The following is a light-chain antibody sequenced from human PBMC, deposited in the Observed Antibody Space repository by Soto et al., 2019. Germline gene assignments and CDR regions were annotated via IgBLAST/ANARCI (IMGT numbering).Light chain of an antibody. CDR2: AAS. J-gene: IGKJ4*01. Sequence: DIQLTQSPSFLSASVGDRVTITCRASQGISSYLAWYQQKPGKAPKLLIYAASTLQSGVPSRFSGSGSGTEFTLTISSLQPDDFATYYCQQLNSYPPRFTFGGGTKVEIK. CDR3: QQLNSYPPRFT. CDR1: QGISSY. V-gene: IGKV1-9*01.